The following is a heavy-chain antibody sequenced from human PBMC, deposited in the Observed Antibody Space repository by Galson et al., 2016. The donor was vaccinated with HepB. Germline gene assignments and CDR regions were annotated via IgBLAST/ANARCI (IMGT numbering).Heavy chain of an antibody. CDR2: IYSGGKT. V-gene: IGHV3-53*01. CDR3: STINY. CDR1: EFTVGNNY. Sequence: SLRLPCAASEFTVGNNYMSWVRQAPGKGLEWVSVIYSGGKTYYRDSVKGRFTVSKDSSKNTLFLQMDSLRAEDTAVYYCSTINYWGQGTLVTVSS. J-gene: IGHJ4*02.